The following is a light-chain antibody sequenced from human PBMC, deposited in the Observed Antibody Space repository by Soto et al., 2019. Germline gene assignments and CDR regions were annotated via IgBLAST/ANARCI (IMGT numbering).Light chain of an antibody. CDR1: SSDVGGYNY. CDR3: SSYAGSNNLGV. CDR2: EVS. Sequence: QTVVTPPASLSGAPGQSITNSCTGTSSDVGGYNYVSWFQQHPGKAPKLMIFEVSNRPSGVSNRFSGSKSGNTASLTISGLQAEDEADYYCSSYAGSNNLGVFGTGTKVTVL. V-gene: IGLV2-14*01. J-gene: IGLJ1*01.